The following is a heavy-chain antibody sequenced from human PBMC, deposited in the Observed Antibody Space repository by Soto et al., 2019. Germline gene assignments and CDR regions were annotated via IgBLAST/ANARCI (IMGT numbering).Heavy chain of an antibody. CDR1: GYAFTSYS. J-gene: IGHJ4*02. V-gene: IGHV1-3*01. CDR3: ARALGTANDY. D-gene: IGHD1-1*01. CDR2: INAGNGNT. Sequence: GASVEVSCKASGYAFTSYSMYWVHQAPGQRLEWMGWINAGNGNTKYSQKFQGRVTITRDTSANTAYMELSSLRYEDTAVYYCARALGTANDYWGQGTLVTVSS.